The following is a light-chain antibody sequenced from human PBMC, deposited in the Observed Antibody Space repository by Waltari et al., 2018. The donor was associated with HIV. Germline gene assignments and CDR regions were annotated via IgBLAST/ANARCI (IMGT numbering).Light chain of an antibody. CDR3: QQYNSYSTWT. J-gene: IGKJ1*01. CDR1: ENLNTR. Sequence: DIQMTQSPSTVSASIGDRVTITCRSTENLNTRLAWYQQKPGKAPNLLIYDASTLESGIPSRLSGSGSGTEFTLTIVGLQPDDFATYYCQQYNSYSTWTFGQGTKVEIK. CDR2: DAS. V-gene: IGKV1-5*01.